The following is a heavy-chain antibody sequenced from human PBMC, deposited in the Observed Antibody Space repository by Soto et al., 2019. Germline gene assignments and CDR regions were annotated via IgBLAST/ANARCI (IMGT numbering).Heavy chain of an antibody. CDR2: ISSSGDSS. V-gene: IGHV3-23*01. CDR1: GITFSTSA. CDR3: ARDDYYDTSGYLALFDY. J-gene: IGHJ4*02. Sequence: GGSLRLSCVGSGITFSTSAMNWVRQAPGKGLEWVSGISSSGDSSHYADSVKGRFTISRDNSKNTVYLQMNSLRDEDTAVYYCARDDYYDTSGYLALFDYWGQGTLVTVSS. D-gene: IGHD3-22*01.